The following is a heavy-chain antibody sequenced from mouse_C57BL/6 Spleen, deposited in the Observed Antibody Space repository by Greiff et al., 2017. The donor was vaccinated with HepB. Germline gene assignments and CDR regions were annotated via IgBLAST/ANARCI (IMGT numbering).Heavy chain of an antibody. CDR1: GYTFTSYW. CDR3: ARFGAQARDDY. Sequence: QVQLQQPGAELVKPGASVKLSCKASGYTFTSYWMHWVKQRPGQGLEWIGMIHPNSGSTNYNEKFKSKATLTVDKSSSTAYMQLSSLTSEDSAVYYCARFGAQARDDYWGQGTTLTVSS. D-gene: IGHD3-2*02. CDR2: IHPNSGST. J-gene: IGHJ2*01. V-gene: IGHV1-64*01.